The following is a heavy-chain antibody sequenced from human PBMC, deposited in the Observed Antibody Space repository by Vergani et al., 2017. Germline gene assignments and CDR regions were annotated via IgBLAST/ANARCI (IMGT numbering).Heavy chain of an antibody. J-gene: IGHJ6*02. CDR2: INPNSGGT. Sequence: QVQLVQSGAEVKKPGASVKVSCKASGYTFTSYGISWVRQAPGQGLEWMGWINPNSGGTNYAQKLQGRVTMTRDTSISTAYMELSRLRSDDTAVYYCARVVTAAAGTGYYYYGMDVWGQGTTVTVSS. D-gene: IGHD6-13*01. CDR3: ARVVTAAAGTGYYYYGMDV. V-gene: IGHV1-2*02. CDR1: GYTFTSYG.